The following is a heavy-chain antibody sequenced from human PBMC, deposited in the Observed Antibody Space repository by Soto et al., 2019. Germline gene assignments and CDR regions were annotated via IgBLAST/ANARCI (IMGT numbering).Heavy chain of an antibody. CDR2: MSYDGSDT. Sequence: PVGSLRLSCVGSGFIFSNNGMHWVRQTPGKGLEWVAFMSYDGSDTFYADSVKGRFTISRDNSKNTPFLHMSNLRAEDTAMYYCTIVRVADSALDHWGQGTLVTVSS. CDR1: GFIFSNNG. J-gene: IGHJ4*02. D-gene: IGHD3-10*02. CDR3: TIVRVADSALDH. V-gene: IGHV3-30*02.